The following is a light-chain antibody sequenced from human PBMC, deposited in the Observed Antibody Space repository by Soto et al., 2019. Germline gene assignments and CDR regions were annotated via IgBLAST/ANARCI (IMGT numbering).Light chain of an antibody. CDR3: QQYDNLPPYT. J-gene: IGKJ2*01. CDR2: DAS. CDR1: RDISVY. Sequence: DIQMTQSPSSLSASVGDRVTITCQASRDISVYLNWYQQKPGKPPKLLVFDASNLHTGVPSRFSGSGSGTHFTFTISSLQPKDIATYYCQQYDNLPPYTFGQGTKLEIQ. V-gene: IGKV1-33*01.